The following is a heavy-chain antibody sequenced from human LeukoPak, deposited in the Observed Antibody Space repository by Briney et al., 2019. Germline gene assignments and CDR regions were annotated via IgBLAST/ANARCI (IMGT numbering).Heavy chain of an antibody. D-gene: IGHD6-19*01. CDR2: IYSGGST. Sequence: GGSLRLSCAASGFTFSSYAMSWVRQAPGKGLEWVSVIYSGGSTNHADSVKGRFTISRDNSKNTLYLQMNSLRAEDTAVYYCARATSGWSGGNYWGQGTLVTVSS. CDR3: ARATSGWSGGNY. V-gene: IGHV3-53*01. J-gene: IGHJ4*02. CDR1: GFTFSSYA.